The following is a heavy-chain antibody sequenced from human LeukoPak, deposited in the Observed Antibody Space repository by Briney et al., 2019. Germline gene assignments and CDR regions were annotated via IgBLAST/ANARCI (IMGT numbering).Heavy chain of an antibody. Sequence: ASVKVSCKASGYTFTSYDVNWVRQAPGQGLEWMGIINPSGGSTSYAQKFQGRVTMTRDTSTSTVYMDLSSLRSEDTAVYYCARATIQTTAAAAPDPWGQGTLVTVSS. D-gene: IGHD2-2*01. V-gene: IGHV1-46*01. CDR2: INPSGGST. CDR1: GYTFTSYD. CDR3: ARATIQTTAAAAPDP. J-gene: IGHJ5*02.